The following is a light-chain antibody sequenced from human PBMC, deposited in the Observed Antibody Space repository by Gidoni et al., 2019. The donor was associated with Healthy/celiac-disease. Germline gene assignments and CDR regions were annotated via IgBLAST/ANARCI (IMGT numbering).Light chain of an antibody. J-gene: IGKJ4*01. CDR3: QQSYSTRLT. V-gene: IGKV1-39*01. Sequence: DIQMTQPPSSLSASVGDRVTITCRASQSISSYLNWYQQKPGKAPKLLIYAASSLQSGVPSRFSGSRSGTDFTLTISSLQPEDFATYYCQQSYSTRLTFGGGTKVEIK. CDR1: QSISSY. CDR2: AAS.